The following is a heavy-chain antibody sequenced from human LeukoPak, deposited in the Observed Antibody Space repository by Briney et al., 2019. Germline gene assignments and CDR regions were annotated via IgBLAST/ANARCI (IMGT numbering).Heavy chain of an antibody. CDR2: INHSGST. J-gene: IGHJ5*02. CDR3: ARYPTNFTVGFDP. Sequence: SETLSLTCPVYGGSFSGYYWSWIRPPPGKELEWNGEINHSGSTNYNPSLKSRVTISVDTSKNQFSLKLSSVTAADTAVYYCARYPTNFTVGFDPWGQGTLVTVSS. CDR1: GGSFSGYY. V-gene: IGHV4-34*01. D-gene: IGHD2-8*02.